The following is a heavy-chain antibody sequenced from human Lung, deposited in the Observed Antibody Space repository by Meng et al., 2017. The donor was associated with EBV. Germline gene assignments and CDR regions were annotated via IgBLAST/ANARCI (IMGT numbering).Heavy chain of an antibody. CDR2: IIGYNGNT. D-gene: IGHD1-26*01. CDR3: AREADGATFDY. Sequence: QVQLVQSGARVKKPGASVPVSCKASGYIFTSYCISWVRQAPGQELVWMGWIIGYNGNTNYAQKLQGRVTMTTDTSTSTSYMELRSLRSDDTAVYYCAREADGATFDYWGQGTLVTVSS. V-gene: IGHV1-18*01. CDR1: GYIFTSYC. J-gene: IGHJ4*02.